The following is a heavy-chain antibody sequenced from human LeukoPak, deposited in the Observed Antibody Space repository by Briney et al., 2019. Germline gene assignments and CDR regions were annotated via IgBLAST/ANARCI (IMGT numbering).Heavy chain of an antibody. CDR3: ARSPDIVVVPAALDAFDI. CDR2: IYYSGST. V-gene: IGHV4-31*03. Sequence: SETLSLTCTVSGGSISSGGYYWSWIRQHPGKGLEWIGYIYYSGSTYYNPSLKSRVTISVDTSKNQFSLKLSSVTAADTAVYYCARSPDIVVVPAALDAFDIWGQGTMVTVSS. CDR1: GGSISSGGYY. D-gene: IGHD2-2*01. J-gene: IGHJ3*02.